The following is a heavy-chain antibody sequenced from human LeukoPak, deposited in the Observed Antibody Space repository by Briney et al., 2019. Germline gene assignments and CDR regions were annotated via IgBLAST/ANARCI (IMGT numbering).Heavy chain of an antibody. CDR1: GFTFSSYA. V-gene: IGHV3-30-3*01. Sequence: GGSLRLSCAASGFTFSSYAMHWVRQAPGKGLEWVAVISYDGGNKYYADSVKGRFTISRDNSKNTLYLQMNSLRAEDTAVYYCARSYPDTAMIFDYWGQGTLVTVSS. D-gene: IGHD5-18*01. CDR2: ISYDGGNK. J-gene: IGHJ4*02. CDR3: ARSYPDTAMIFDY.